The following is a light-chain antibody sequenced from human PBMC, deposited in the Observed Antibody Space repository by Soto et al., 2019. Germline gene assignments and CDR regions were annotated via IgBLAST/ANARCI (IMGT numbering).Light chain of an antibody. CDR3: QRYDGAPKA. Sequence: DFQMTQSPSSLSASVGDRVTITCRASRGINHNLAWYQQKPGKVPQLLIYAASTLQTGVPSRFSGSGYGADFTVTITSLQHDDVSTYYCQRYDGAPKAFGQGTKVQIK. CDR2: AAS. J-gene: IGKJ1*01. CDR1: RGINHN. V-gene: IGKV1-27*01.